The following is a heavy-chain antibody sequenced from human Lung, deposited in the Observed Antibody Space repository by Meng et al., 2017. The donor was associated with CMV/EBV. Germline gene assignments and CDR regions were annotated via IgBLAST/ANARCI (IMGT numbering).Heavy chain of an antibody. CDR3: ARDGAGSIDY. Sequence: GGSLRLSCAASGFTFSYYYMTWVRQAPGKGLEWVSYISSSSTTLNYADSVKGRFTISRDNAKDSLYLQMDSLRVEDTAVYYCARDGAGSIDYWGQGTRVTGAS. D-gene: IGHD6-19*01. J-gene: IGHJ4*02. V-gene: IGHV3-11*04. CDR2: ISSSSTTL. CDR1: GFTFSYYY.